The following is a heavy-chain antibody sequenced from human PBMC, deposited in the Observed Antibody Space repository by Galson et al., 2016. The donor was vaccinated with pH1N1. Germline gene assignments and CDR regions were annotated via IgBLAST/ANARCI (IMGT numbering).Heavy chain of an antibody. CDR3: ARDKRRYFDS. Sequence: SLRLSCAATGFNFGNYAMSWVRQAPGKALEWVSTIYSDGSTNYGDFVKGRFTVSRDISENTVFLQLNSLRVDDTAVYYCARDKRRYFDSWGQGTLVTVSP. CDR1: GFNFGNYA. J-gene: IGHJ4*02. CDR2: IYSDGST. V-gene: IGHV3-23*05. D-gene: IGHD5-24*01.